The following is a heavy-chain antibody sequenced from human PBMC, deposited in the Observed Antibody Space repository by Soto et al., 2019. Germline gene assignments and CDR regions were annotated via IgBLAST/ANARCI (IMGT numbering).Heavy chain of an antibody. Sequence: ASVKVSCKASGYTFPSYGISWVRQAPGQGLEWMGWIIAYNGNTNCAQKLQRRVTMTTDTSTSTAYMELRSLRSDDSSVYYCARHKTYPRYYYGMDVWGQGTTVTVSS. CDR1: GYTFPSYG. CDR3: ARHKTYPRYYYGMDV. V-gene: IGHV1-18*04. J-gene: IGHJ6*02. CDR2: IIAYNGNT.